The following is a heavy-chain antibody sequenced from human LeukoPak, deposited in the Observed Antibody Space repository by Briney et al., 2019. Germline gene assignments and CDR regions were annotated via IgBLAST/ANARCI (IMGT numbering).Heavy chain of an antibody. CDR3: ARQKYDFWSGLFPSYFDP. J-gene: IGHJ5*02. V-gene: IGHV4-39*01. Sequence: SETLFLTCTVSVGSINTVNYYWAWIRQSPGKGLEWIGSSYFGGSIYYNPSLESRVSISVDTSKNQFSLKLRSVTATDTALYYCARQKYDFWSGLFPSYFDPWGQGTWVTVSS. CDR2: SYFGGSI. CDR1: VGSINTVNYY. D-gene: IGHD3/OR15-3a*01.